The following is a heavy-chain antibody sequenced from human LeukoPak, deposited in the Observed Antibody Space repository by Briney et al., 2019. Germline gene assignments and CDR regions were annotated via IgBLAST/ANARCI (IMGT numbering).Heavy chain of an antibody. CDR3: AREVKTSIAARGLDY. J-gene: IGHJ4*02. CDR1: GYTFTGYY. Sequence: ASVKVSCKASGYTFTGYYMHWVQQAPGQGLEWMGWINPNSGGTNYAQKFQGRVTMTRDTSISTAYMELSRLRSDDTAVYYCAREVKTSIAARGLDYWGQGTLVTVSS. CDR2: INPNSGGT. V-gene: IGHV1-2*02. D-gene: IGHD6-6*01.